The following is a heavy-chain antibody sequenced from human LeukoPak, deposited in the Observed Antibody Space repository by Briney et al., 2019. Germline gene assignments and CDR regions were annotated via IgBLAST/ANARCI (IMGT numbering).Heavy chain of an antibody. J-gene: IGHJ3*01. CDR3: ASHRYYYDGSGAFADILNDAFDV. CDR1: GGTFSSYA. CDR2: INPYNGDI. Sequence: ASVKVSCKASGGTFSSYAISWVRQAPGQGLEWMGWINPYNGDIGYAPKFQGRVTMTTDTSINTVYLELKSLRSDDTAVFYCASHRYYYDGSGAFADILNDAFDVWGQGTLVTVSS. V-gene: IGHV1-8*02. D-gene: IGHD3-22*01.